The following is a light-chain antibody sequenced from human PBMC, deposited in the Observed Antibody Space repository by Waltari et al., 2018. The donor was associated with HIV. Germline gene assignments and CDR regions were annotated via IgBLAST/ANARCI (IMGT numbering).Light chain of an antibody. CDR3: ATWDDSLNSFWV. J-gene: IGLJ3*02. CDR1: SSNLGNTF. CDR2: RND. V-gene: IGLV1-47*01. Sequence: QSVLTQPPSASGTPGQRVALSCSGGSSNLGNTFVYWYQQLPGSTPKPLIYRNDQRPSGVSDRFSGSKSGTSASLAISGLRSEDEADYYCATWDDSLNSFWVFGGGTKVTVL.